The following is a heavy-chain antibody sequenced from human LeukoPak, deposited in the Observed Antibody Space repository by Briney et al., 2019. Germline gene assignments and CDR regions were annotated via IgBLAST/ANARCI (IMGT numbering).Heavy chain of an antibody. CDR2: IYYSGST. CDR3: ARLGEQWLASFDY. J-gene: IGHJ4*02. Sequence: SETLSLTCTVSGGSISSYYWSWIRQPPGKGLEWIGYIYYSGSTNYNPSLKSRVTISVAPSKNQFSLKLSSVTAADTAVYYCARLGEQWLASFDYWGQGTLVTVSS. CDR1: GGSISSYY. D-gene: IGHD6-19*01. V-gene: IGHV4-59*01.